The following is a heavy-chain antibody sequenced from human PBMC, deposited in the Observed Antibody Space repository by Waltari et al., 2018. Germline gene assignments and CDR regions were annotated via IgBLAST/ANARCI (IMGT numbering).Heavy chain of an antibody. CDR3: TRDRGQLRWYYGMDV. Sequence: EVQLVESGGGLVQPGRSLRLSCTASGFTFGDYAMSWFRQAPGKGLEWVGFIRSKAYGGTTEYAASVKGRFTISRDDSKSIAYLQMNSLKTEDTAVYYCTRDRGQLRWYYGMDVWGQGTTVTVSS. V-gene: IGHV3-49*03. D-gene: IGHD2-2*01. CDR1: GFTFGDYA. CDR2: IRSKAYGGTT. J-gene: IGHJ6*02.